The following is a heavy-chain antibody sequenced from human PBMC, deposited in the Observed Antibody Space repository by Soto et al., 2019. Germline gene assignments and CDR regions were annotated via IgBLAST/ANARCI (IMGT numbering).Heavy chain of an antibody. V-gene: IGHV3-21*01. D-gene: IGHD2-21*01. J-gene: IGHJ5*02. CDR2: ISSSSSYI. CDR3: ARGFGEYNWFDP. Sequence: RRLSCAASGFTFSSYSMNWVRQAPGKGLEWASSISSSSSYIYYADSVKGRFTISRDNAKNSLYLQMNSLRAEDTAVYYCARGFGEYNWFDPWGQGTLVTVSS. CDR1: GFTFSSYS.